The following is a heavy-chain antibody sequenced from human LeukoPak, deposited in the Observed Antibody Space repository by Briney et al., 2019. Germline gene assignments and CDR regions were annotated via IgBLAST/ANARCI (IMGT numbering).Heavy chain of an antibody. CDR1: GYTFTGYY. D-gene: IGHD3-10*01. Sequence: GASVKVSCKASGYTFTGYYMHWVRQAPGQGLEWMGWINPNSANTGYAQKFQGRVTITRNTSISTAYMELSSLRSEDTAVYYCARGPITTWFGELLSPLDYWGQGTLVTVSS. CDR2: INPNSANT. V-gene: IGHV1-8*03. J-gene: IGHJ4*02. CDR3: ARGPITTWFGELLSPLDY.